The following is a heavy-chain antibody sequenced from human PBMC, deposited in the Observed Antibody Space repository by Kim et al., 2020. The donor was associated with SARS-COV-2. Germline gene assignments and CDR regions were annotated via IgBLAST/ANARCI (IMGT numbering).Heavy chain of an antibody. J-gene: IGHJ4*02. CDR2: IYYTGNT. CDR1: GGSISSSSYY. CDR3: ARPGKVWVAAAYFDY. Sequence: SETLSLTCPVSGGSISSSSYYWGWIRQPPGKELEWIGSIYYTGNTYYNPSLKGRFTISVDTSKNQFSLKLSSVTAADTAVYYCARPGKVWVAAAYFDYWGQGTLVTASS. D-gene: IGHD6-13*01. V-gene: IGHV4-39*01.